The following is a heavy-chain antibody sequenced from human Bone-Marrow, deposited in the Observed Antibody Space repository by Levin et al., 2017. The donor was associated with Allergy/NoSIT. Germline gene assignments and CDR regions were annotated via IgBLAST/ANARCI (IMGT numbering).Heavy chain of an antibody. J-gene: IGHJ4*02. D-gene: IGHD3-10*01. V-gene: IGHV3-48*01. Sequence: SLRLSCAASGFTFSSFSMNWVRQAPGKGLEWFFYFLLFPCPLSSSSSFKGRFTISRDNAKNSLYLQMSSLRAEDTAVYYCARERGSIDYWGQGTLVTVSS. CDR1: GFTFSSFS. CDR3: ARERGSIDY. CDR2: FLLFPCPL.